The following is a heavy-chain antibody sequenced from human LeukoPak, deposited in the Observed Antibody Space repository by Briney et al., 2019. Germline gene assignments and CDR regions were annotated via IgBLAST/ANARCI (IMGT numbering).Heavy chain of an antibody. CDR2: IIPIFGTA. CDR3: ARATTGYCSSTSCYYYYYYYGMDV. V-gene: IGHV1-69*13. CDR1: GGTFSSYA. Sequence: ASVKVSCKASGGTFSSYAISWVRQAPGQGLEWMGGIIPIFGTANYAQKFQGGVTITADESTSTAYMELGSLRSEDTAVYYCARATTGYCSSTSCYYYYYYYGMDVWGQGTTVTVSS. J-gene: IGHJ6*02. D-gene: IGHD2-2*01.